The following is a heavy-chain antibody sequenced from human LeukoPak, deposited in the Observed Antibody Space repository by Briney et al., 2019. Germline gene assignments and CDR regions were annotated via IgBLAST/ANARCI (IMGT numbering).Heavy chain of an antibody. CDR1: GFTFSSYD. V-gene: IGHV3-23*01. CDR2: IIGSGSST. CDR3: AKDRAQQLVLDF. J-gene: IGHJ4*02. Sequence: GGSLRLSCAASGFTFSSYDMSWVRQAPGKGLEWLSAIIGSGSSTYYADSVKGRFTISRDHSKNTLYLEMNSMRAEDTAVYCCAKDRAQQLVLDFWGQGTLVTVSS. D-gene: IGHD6-13*01.